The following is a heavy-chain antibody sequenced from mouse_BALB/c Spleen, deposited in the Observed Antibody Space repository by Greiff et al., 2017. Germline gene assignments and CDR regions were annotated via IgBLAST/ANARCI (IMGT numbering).Heavy chain of an antibody. J-gene: IGHJ1*01. V-gene: IGHV5-6-3*01. Sequence: EVQGVESGGGLVQLGGSLNPSCAAPGSLLSSYAWSWVRRPPDKRLELVATINSNGGSTYYPDSVKGRFTISRDNAKNTLYLQMSSLKSEDTAMYYCARAGVYYGSSRYFDVWGAGTTVTVSS. CDR1: GSLLSSYA. CDR3: ARAGVYYGSSRYFDV. D-gene: IGHD1-1*01. CDR2: INSNGGST.